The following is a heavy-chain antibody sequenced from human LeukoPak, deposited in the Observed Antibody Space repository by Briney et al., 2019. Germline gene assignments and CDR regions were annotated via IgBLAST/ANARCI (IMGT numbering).Heavy chain of an antibody. CDR1: GYSISSDYY. D-gene: IGHD1-1*01. CDR2: IYHSGST. CDR3: ARAVTGTGQGEWFDP. Sequence: SETLSLTCTVSGYSISSDYYWGWIRQPPGKGLEWIGSIYHSGSTYYNPSLKSRVTISVDTSKNQFSLKLSSVTAADTAVYYCARAVTGTGQGEWFDPWGQGTLVTVSS. V-gene: IGHV4-38-2*02. J-gene: IGHJ5*02.